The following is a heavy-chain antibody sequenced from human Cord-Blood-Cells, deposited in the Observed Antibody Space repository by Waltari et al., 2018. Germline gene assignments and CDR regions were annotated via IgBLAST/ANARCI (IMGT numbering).Heavy chain of an antibody. CDR3: ATAFSSSWVLDY. CDR2: FDPEDGET. Sequence: QVQLVQSGAEVKKPGASVKVYCKVSGYPLTDLSMHWLRQAPGKGLEWMGGFDPEDGETIYAQKFQGRVTMTEDTSTDTAYMELSSLRSEDTAVYYCATAFSSSWVLDYWGQGTLVTVSS. CDR1: GYPLTDLS. V-gene: IGHV1-24*01. D-gene: IGHD6-13*01. J-gene: IGHJ4*02.